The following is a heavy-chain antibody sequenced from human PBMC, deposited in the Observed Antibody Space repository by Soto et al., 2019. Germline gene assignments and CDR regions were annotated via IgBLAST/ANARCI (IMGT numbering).Heavy chain of an antibody. D-gene: IGHD2-15*01. Sequence: EVQLVESGGGLVQPGGSLRLSCAASGFTFNNYYMVWVRQAPGRGLEWVANINQDGSAKYYVDSVKGRFTISRDNAKSSLYLRIYSLRAEDTATYYCGRGFGGTHWGQGSLVTVSS. J-gene: IGHJ4*02. CDR3: GRGFGGTH. V-gene: IGHV3-7*05. CDR1: GFTFNNYY. CDR2: INQDGSAK.